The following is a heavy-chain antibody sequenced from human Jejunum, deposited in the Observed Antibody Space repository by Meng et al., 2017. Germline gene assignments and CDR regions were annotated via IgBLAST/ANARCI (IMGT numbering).Heavy chain of an antibody. Sequence: SQTLSLTCAISGDRVSNNGAAWNWIRQSPSRGLEWLGRTYYRSQWLTDYAVSVKSRITIIPATSKNQFSLHLNSVTPEDTAVYYCARDPPCAHSAFDILGQGTMVTVSS. J-gene: IGHJ3*02. D-gene: IGHD4/OR15-4a*01. CDR1: GDRVSNNGAA. V-gene: IGHV6-1*01. CDR3: ARDPPCAHSAFDI. CDR2: TYYRSQWLT.